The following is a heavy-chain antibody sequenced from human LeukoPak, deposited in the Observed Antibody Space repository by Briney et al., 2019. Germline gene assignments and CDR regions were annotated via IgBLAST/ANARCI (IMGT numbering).Heavy chain of an antibody. D-gene: IGHD3-22*01. CDR3: ARVSHYYDSSGYGY. CDR2: INPNSGGT. CDR1: GYTFTGYY. Sequence: ASVKVSCKASGYTFTGYYMHWVRQAPGQGLEWMGRINPNSGGTNYAQKLQGRVTMTTDTSTSTAYMELRSPRSDDTAVYYCARVSHYYDSSGYGYWGQGTLVTVSS. V-gene: IGHV1-2*06. J-gene: IGHJ4*02.